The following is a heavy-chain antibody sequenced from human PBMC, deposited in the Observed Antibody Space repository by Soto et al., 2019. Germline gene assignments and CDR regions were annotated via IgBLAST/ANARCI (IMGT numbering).Heavy chain of an antibody. D-gene: IGHD6-19*01. Sequence: GESLRLSCAASGFTFSSYGMHWVRQAPGKGLEWVAVLSSDGSNEYYADSVKGRFTISRDNSKNTLYLQMNSLRAEDTANYYCAKDPYSRGNSYFDYWGQGTLVTVSS. CDR2: LSSDGSNE. CDR1: GFTFSSYG. CDR3: AKDPYSRGNSYFDY. J-gene: IGHJ4*02. V-gene: IGHV3-30*18.